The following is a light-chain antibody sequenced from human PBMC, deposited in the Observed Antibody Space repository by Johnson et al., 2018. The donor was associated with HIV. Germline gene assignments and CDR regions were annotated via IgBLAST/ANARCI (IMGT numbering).Light chain of an antibody. V-gene: IGLV1-51*01. J-gene: IGLJ1*01. CDR1: SSNIGNNY. Sequence: QSVLTQPPSVSAAPGQKVTISCSGSSSNIGNNYVSWYQHLPGKAPKLLIYDNNKRPSGIPDRFSGSKSGTSATLGITGLQTGDEADYYCGTWDSGLGAHYVFGIGTKVTVL. CDR3: GTWDSGLGAHYV. CDR2: DNN.